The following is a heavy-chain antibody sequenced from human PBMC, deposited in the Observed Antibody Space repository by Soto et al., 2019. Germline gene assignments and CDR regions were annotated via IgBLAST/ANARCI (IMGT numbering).Heavy chain of an antibody. D-gene: IGHD2-2*02. V-gene: IGHV1-2*02. J-gene: IGHJ6*02. CDR1: GYTFTGYY. Sequence: SVKVSCKASGYTFTGYYMHWVRQAPGQGLEWMGWINPNSGGTNYAQKFQGRVTMTRDTSISTAYMELSRLRSDDTAVYYCARDIVVVPDAIHYYYGMDVWGQGTTVTGSS. CDR3: ARDIVVVPDAIHYYYGMDV. CDR2: INPNSGGT.